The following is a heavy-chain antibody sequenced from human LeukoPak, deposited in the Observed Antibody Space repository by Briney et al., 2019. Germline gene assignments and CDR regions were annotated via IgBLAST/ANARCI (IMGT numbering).Heavy chain of an antibody. J-gene: IGHJ4*02. V-gene: IGHV4-39*07. Sequence: SETLSLTCTVSGGSISSSNYYWGWIRQPPGKGLEWIGSIYYSGSTNYNPSLKSRVTISLDTSKKQFSLKLTSVTAADTAVYYCARRRDRFDYWGQGILVTVSS. CDR1: GGSISSSNYY. CDR2: IYYSGST. CDR3: ARRRDRFDY.